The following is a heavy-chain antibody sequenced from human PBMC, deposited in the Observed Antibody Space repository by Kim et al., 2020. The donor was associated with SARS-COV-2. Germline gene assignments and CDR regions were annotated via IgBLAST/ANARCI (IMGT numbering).Heavy chain of an antibody. CDR3: ARANIPRDIVVVPAATYY. CDR2: INHSGST. V-gene: IGHV4-34*01. D-gene: IGHD2-2*01. J-gene: IGHJ6*01. Sequence: SETLSLTCAVYGGSFSGYYWSWIRQPPGKGLEWIGEINHSGSTNYNPSLKSRVTISVDTSKNQFSLKLSSVTAADTAVYYCARANIPRDIVVVPAATYY. CDR1: GGSFSGYY.